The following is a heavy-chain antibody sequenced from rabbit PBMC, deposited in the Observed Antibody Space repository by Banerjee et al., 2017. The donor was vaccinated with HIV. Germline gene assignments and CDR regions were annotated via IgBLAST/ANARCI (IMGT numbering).Heavy chain of an antibody. J-gene: IGHJ4*01. Sequence: QSLEESGGGLVQPEGSLTLTCTASGFSFSSSYYMCWVRQAPGKGLEWIGCIDTGSGSTYYASWAKGRFTISKTSSTTVTLQMTSLAAADTATYFCARGVVAYIGYGYAYFNFWGPGTLVTVS. CDR1: GFSFSSSYY. V-gene: IGHV1S40*01. CDR3: ARGVVAYIGYGYAYFNF. CDR2: IDTGSGST. D-gene: IGHD6-1*01.